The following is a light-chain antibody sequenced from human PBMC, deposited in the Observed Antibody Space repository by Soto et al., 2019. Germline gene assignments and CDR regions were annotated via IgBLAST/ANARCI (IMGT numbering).Light chain of an antibody. J-gene: IGLJ1*01. V-gene: IGLV2-11*01. CDR2: DVT. CDR1: SSDVRTYNY. CDR3: CSYAGTFTFV. Sequence: QSVLTQPRSVSGSPGESVTISCTGTSSDVRTYNYVSWYQQQPDKAPKLVIYDVTERPSGVPDRFSGSKSDNTASLTISGLQAEDEADYYCCSYAGTFTFVFGTGTQLTVL.